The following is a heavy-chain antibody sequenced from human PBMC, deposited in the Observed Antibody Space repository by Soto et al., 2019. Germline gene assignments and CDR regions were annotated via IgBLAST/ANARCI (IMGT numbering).Heavy chain of an antibody. Sequence: GGSLRLSCAASGFTFSSYALSWFRQAPGKGLEWVSAIMGGGGSTYYADSVKGRFTISSDNSKNTLYLQMNSLRAEDTAVYYCAKTALGVVVPAAFDYWGQGTLVTVSS. CDR3: AKTALGVVVPAAFDY. V-gene: IGHV3-23*01. CDR1: GFTFSSYA. D-gene: IGHD2-2*01. J-gene: IGHJ4*02. CDR2: IMGGGGST.